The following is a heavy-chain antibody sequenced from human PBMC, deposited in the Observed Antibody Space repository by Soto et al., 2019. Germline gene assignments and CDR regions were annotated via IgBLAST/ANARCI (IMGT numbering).Heavy chain of an antibody. D-gene: IGHD3-10*01. CDR1: GVTFSSET. V-gene: IGHV1-69*01. CDR2: IIPLFGTA. J-gene: IGHJ4*02. Sequence: QVQLVQSGADVKKPGSSVKVSCQASGVTFSSETLGWVRQAPGQGLGWVGGIIPLFGTASYAQKFQGRVTITADEATSTVYMELSSLRSDDPAVYFCATELGENPASPFDAWGQGTLVTVSS. CDR3: ATELGENPASPFDA.